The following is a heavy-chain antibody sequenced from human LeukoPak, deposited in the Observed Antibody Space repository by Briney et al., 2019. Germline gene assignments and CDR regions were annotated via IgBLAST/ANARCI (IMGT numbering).Heavy chain of an antibody. CDR3: TRVPRSGWYDY. CDR1: GFTFSSYW. D-gene: IGHD6-19*01. CDR2: INSDGSST. V-gene: IGHV3-74*01. J-gene: IGHJ4*02. Sequence: GGSLGLSCAASGFTFSSYWMHWVRHAPGKGLVWVSRINSDGSSTSYADSVKGPFTTSRDNAKNTLYLQMNSLRAEDTAVYYCTRVPRSGWYDYWGQGTLVTVSS.